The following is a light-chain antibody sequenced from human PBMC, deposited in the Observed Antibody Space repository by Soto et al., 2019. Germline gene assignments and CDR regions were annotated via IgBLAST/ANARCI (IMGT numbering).Light chain of an antibody. Sequence: EIVMTQSPATLSVSPGERAILSCRASQTVSTYLAWYQQKPGQAPRLLIYGASSRATGIPDRFSGSGSGTDLTLTISRLEPEDFAVYYCQQYGSSPITFGQGTRLEIK. V-gene: IGKV3-20*01. CDR2: GAS. CDR1: QTVSTY. J-gene: IGKJ5*01. CDR3: QQYGSSPIT.